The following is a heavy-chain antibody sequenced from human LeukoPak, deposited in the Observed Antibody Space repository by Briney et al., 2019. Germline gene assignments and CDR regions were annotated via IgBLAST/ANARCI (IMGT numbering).Heavy chain of an antibody. CDR1: GFTFSNFA. CDR3: AKGAASGLVDWFDP. Sequence: GGSLRLPCAASGFTFSNFAMMWVRQAPGKGLEWVSSITGDYATYSADPAKGRFTTSRDNSKNIVYLQMDSLRDDDTAVYYCAKGAASGLVDWFDPWGQGTLVTVSS. D-gene: IGHD3-22*01. CDR2: ITGDYAT. V-gene: IGHV3-23*01. J-gene: IGHJ5*02.